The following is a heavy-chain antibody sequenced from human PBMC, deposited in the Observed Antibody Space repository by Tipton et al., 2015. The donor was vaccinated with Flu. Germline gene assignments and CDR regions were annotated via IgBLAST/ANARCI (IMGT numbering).Heavy chain of an antibody. CDR1: GGSISSYY. V-gene: IGHV4-59*12. Sequence: LSCTVSGGSISSYYWSWIRQPPGKGLEWIGYIYYSGSTNYNPSLKSRVTISVDTSKNQFSLKLSSVTAADTAVYYCARGVQSSGLDYWGQGALVTVSS. D-gene: IGHD6-19*01. J-gene: IGHJ4*02. CDR3: ARGVQSSGLDY. CDR2: IYYSGST.